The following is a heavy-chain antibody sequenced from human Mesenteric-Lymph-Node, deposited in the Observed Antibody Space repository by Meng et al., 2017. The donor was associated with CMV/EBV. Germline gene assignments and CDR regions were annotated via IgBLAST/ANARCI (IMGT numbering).Heavy chain of an antibody. D-gene: IGHD2-2*01. J-gene: IGHJ4*02. Sequence: FGSYAISWVRQAPGQGLEWMGGIIPIFGTANYAQKFQGRVTITADKSTSTAYMELSSLRSEDTAVYYCARESVCSSTSCYGGPFDYWGQGTLVTVSS. CDR3: ARESVCSSTSCYGGPFDY. V-gene: IGHV1-69*06. CDR2: IIPIFGTA. CDR1: FGSYA.